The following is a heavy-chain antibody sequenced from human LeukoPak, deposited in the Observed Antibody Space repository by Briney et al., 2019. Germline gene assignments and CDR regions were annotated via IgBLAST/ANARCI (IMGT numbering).Heavy chain of an antibody. Sequence: GRSLRLSCVASGITFNIYAMHWVRQAPGKGLEWVSGISWNSGSIGYADSVKGRFTISRDNAKNSLYLQMNSLRAEDTALYYCAKSQRTPGYCSGGSCYSGWYFDLWGRGTLVTVSS. V-gene: IGHV3-9*01. J-gene: IGHJ2*01. CDR1: GITFNIYA. D-gene: IGHD2-15*01. CDR2: ISWNSGSI. CDR3: AKSQRTPGYCSGGSCYSGWYFDL.